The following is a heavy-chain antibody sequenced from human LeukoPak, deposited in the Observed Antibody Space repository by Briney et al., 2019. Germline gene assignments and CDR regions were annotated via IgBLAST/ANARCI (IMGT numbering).Heavy chain of an antibody. J-gene: IGHJ4*02. Sequence: ASVKVSCKASGYTFTGFSMHWVRQAPGQGLEWMGWISPSTGGTNYAYKFLGRVTMTRDTSISTAYMELSSLRSDDTAVYYCASLHPSSWSIDYWAQGTLVTVSS. CDR2: ISPSTGGT. D-gene: IGHD6-13*01. V-gene: IGHV1-2*07. CDR1: GYTFTGFS. CDR3: ASLHPSSWSIDY.